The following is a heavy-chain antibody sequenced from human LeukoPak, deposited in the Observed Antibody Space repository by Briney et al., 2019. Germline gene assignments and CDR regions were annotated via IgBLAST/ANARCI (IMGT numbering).Heavy chain of an antibody. J-gene: IGHJ5*02. V-gene: IGHV4-59*01. CDR3: AREAHYYDSSGYYLWFDP. Sequence: SETLSLTCTVCGGSISSYYWSWIRQPPGKGLQWIGYIYYSGSANYNPSLKSRVTISVDTSKNRFSLKLSSVTAADTAVYYCAREAHYYDSSGYYLWFDPWGQGTLVTVSS. D-gene: IGHD3-22*01. CDR1: GGSISSYY. CDR2: IYYSGSA.